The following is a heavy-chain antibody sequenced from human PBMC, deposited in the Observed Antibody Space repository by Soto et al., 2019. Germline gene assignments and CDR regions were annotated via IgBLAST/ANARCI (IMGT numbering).Heavy chain of an antibody. V-gene: IGHV4-4*02. Sequence: QVQLQESGPGLVKPSGTLSLTCAISGDSISSNDWWTWVRQPPGKGLEWMGEIYHSGSANYNPSLKSRVIISVDKSKNQFSLNLSSVTAADTAVYYCARRSSGWIFDYWGQGTLVTVSS. CDR3: ARRSSGWIFDY. D-gene: IGHD6-19*01. CDR2: IYHSGSA. J-gene: IGHJ4*02. CDR1: GDSISSNDW.